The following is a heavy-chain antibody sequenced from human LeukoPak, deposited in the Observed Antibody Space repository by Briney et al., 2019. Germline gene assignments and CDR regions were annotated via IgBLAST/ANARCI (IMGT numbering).Heavy chain of an antibody. CDR3: ARVVYYFYAMDV. CDR1: RYTFTDYN. D-gene: IGHD2-8*01. Sequence: ASVKVSCKASRYTFTDYNIHWVRQAPGQGVEWMGWINPNSGGTNYAQKFQGRVHMTRDTSISTAYMELSRLRSDDTVLYYCARVVYYFYAMDVWGQGTTVTVSS. V-gene: IGHV1-2*02. J-gene: IGHJ6*02. CDR2: INPNSGGT.